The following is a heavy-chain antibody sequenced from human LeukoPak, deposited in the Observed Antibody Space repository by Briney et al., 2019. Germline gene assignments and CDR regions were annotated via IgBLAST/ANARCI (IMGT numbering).Heavy chain of an antibody. CDR3: ARGGGLDV. V-gene: IGHV3-7*03. D-gene: IGHD3-16*01. Sequence: GGSLRLSCAASGLTFSKSALTWVRQAPGKGLEWVASINHNGNVNYYVDSVKGRFTISRDNAKNSLYLQMSNLRAEDTAVYFCARGGGLDVWGQGATVTVSS. CDR2: INHNGNVN. CDR1: GLTFSKSA. J-gene: IGHJ6*02.